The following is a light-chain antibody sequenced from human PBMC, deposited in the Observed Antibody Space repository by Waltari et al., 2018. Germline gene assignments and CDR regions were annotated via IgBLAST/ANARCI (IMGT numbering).Light chain of an antibody. CDR3: SSYTSTNSLV. CDR1: NSDVGTCAF. V-gene: IGLV2-14*03. CDR2: DVT. Sequence: QSALTQPASVSGSPGQSITFSCTEINSDVGTCAFVSWYQQHPGKVPKLIIYDVTNRPSGVSNRVSGSKSGNTASLTISGLQSEDEADYYCSSYTSTNSLVFGTGTKVTVL. J-gene: IGLJ1*01.